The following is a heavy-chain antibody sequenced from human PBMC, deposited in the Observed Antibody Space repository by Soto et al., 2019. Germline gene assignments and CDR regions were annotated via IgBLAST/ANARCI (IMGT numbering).Heavy chain of an antibody. CDR1: GGSFTSYS. V-gene: IGHV1-69*01. CDR3: ARDPRIYCTSSSCHSYFDS. J-gene: IGHJ4*02. D-gene: IGHD2-2*01. CDR2: IIPVFGTT. Sequence: QVQLVQSGAEVKKPGSSLKLSCRASGGSFTSYSISWLRQAPGQGLEWMGGIIPVFGTTSYAQRLQGRVTITADESTSTADLDLSSLISEDTAVYYCARDPRIYCTSSSCHSYFDSWGQGTLVTVSS.